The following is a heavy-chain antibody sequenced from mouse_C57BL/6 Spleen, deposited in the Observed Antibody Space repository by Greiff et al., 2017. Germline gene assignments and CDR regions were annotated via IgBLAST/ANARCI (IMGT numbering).Heavy chain of an antibody. CDR2: IYPRSGNT. J-gene: IGHJ2*01. D-gene: IGHD4-1*02. CDR1: GYTFTSYG. Sequence: QVQLQQSGAELARPGASVKLSCKASGYTFTSYGISWVKQRTGQGLEWIGEIYPRSGNTYYNEKFKGKATLTADKSSSTAYMELGSPTSEDSAVYVCAREQRGRARDYWGQGTTLTVSA. V-gene: IGHV1-81*01. CDR3: AREQRGRARDY.